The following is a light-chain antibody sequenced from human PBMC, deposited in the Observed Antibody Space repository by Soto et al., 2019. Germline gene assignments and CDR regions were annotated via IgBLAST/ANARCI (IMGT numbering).Light chain of an antibody. CDR2: DVS. CDR3: PQRTYWHVT. Sequence: EIVLTQSPVTLSLSPGEIATLSCRASQSVSGYLAWYQQKPGQAPRLLIYDVSNRATDIPARFSGSGSGTDFTLTISSLEPEDFALYYCPQRTYWHVTFGQGTRLEIK. CDR1: QSVSGY. V-gene: IGKV3-11*01. J-gene: IGKJ5*01.